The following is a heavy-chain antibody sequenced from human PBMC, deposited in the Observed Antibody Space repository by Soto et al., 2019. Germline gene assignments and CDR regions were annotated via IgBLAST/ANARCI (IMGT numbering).Heavy chain of an antibody. Sequence: GGSLRLSCTCFGFTFGDYAISCSRQAPGKGLEWVGVIRSKAYGETTDYGASVKGRFTILRDDSKSIAYLQLNSLQSEDTGVYYCTRYTYTSRYSYFGMDVWGHGTAVTVSS. CDR3: TRYTYTSRYSYFGMDV. D-gene: IGHD2-2*01. CDR2: IRSKAYGETT. V-gene: IGHV3-49*03. CDR1: GFTFGDYA. J-gene: IGHJ6*02.